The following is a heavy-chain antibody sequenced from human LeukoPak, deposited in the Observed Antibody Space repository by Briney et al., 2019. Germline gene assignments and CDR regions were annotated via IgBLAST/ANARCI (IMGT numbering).Heavy chain of an antibody. CDR2: ISYHGGSK. CDR1: GFTFSTFA. D-gene: IGHD2-2*01. V-gene: IGHV3-30*01. J-gene: IGHJ4*02. Sequence: GGSLRLSCAASGFTFSTFAMHWVRQAPGKGLEWVSVISYHGGSKAYADSVTGRFTISRDNSQNTLYLQMNGLRAEDTALYYLGRDKIDHCGATSCGETFDFWGQGALVTVSA. CDR3: GRDKIDHCGATSCGETFDF.